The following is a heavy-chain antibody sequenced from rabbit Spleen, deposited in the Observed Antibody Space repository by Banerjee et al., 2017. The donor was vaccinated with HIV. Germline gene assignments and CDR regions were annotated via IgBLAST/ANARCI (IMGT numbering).Heavy chain of an antibody. CDR3: ARDTGTSFSTYGMDL. CDR2: IYGGSSGST. J-gene: IGHJ6*01. V-gene: IGHV1S40*01. D-gene: IGHD7-1*01. CDR1: GFDLSSYYY. Sequence: QSLEESGGGLVKPEGSLTLTCKTSGFDLSSYYYMCWVRQAPGKGLEWIACIYGGSSGSTYYASWAKGRFTISKTSSTTVTLQMTSLTAADTATYFCARDTGTSFSTYGMDLWGQGTLVTVS.